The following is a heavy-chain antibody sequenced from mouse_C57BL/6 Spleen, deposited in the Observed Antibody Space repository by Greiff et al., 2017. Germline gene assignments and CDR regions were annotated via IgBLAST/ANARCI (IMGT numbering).Heavy chain of an antibody. D-gene: IGHD1-1*01. CDR3: ARNPTVVDYAMDY. J-gene: IGHJ4*01. CDR2: IWTGGGT. V-gene: IGHV2-9-1*01. Sequence: VKLMESGPGLVAPSQSLSITCTVSGFSLTSYAISWVRQPPGKGLEWLGVIWTGGGTNYNSARKSRLSISKDNSKSQVFLKMNSLQTDDTARYYCARNPTVVDYAMDYWGQGTSVTVSS. CDR1: GFSLTSYA.